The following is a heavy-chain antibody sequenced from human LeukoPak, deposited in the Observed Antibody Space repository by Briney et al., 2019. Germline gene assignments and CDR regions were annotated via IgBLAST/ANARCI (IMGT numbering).Heavy chain of an antibody. J-gene: IGHJ4*02. D-gene: IGHD4-17*01. V-gene: IGHV3-74*01. CDR3: ATDLG. Sequence: GGSLRLSCAASGFTLTSYWMPWVRQPPGKGLVWVSRVEHDGSRTAYADSVTGRFTISGDNARNMVYLQMNSLRAEDTAVYYCATDLGWGQGTLVTVSS. CDR2: VEHDGSRT. CDR1: GFTLTSYW.